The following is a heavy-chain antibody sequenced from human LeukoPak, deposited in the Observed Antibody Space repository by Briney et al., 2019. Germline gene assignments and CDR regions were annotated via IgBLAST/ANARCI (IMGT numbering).Heavy chain of an antibody. D-gene: IGHD6-13*01. Sequence: GGSLRLSCTVSGFNVSSNYLNWVRQATGNGPEWVSVIYSGGSTYYADSVKGRFTISRDNSKNTLYLQMNSLRAEDTAVYHCARVDSRTAQFDYWGQGTLVTVSS. CDR2: IYSGGST. CDR1: GFNVSSNY. V-gene: IGHV3-66*01. CDR3: ARVDSRTAQFDY. J-gene: IGHJ4*02.